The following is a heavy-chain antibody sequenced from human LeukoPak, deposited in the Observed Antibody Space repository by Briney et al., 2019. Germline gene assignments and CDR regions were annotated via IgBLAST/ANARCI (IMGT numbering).Heavy chain of an antibody. CDR1: GGSVSSGSYY. Sequence: PSETLSLTCTVSGGSVSSGSYYWSWIRQPPGKGLEWIGYIYYSGSTNHNPSLKSRVTISVDTSKNQFSLKLSSVTAADTAVYYCASAVAGTFDYWGQGTLVTVSS. J-gene: IGHJ4*02. D-gene: IGHD6-19*01. CDR2: IYYSGST. CDR3: ASAVAGTFDY. V-gene: IGHV4-61*01.